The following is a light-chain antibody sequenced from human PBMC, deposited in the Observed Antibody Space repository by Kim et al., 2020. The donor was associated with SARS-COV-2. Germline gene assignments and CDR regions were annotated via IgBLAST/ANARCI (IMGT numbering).Light chain of an antibody. CDR3: QQYYSAPWA. J-gene: IGKJ1*01. CDR2: WAS. CDR1: QSVLYSSNNKNC. V-gene: IGKV4-1*01. Sequence: ATINCKSSQSVLYSSNNKNCLAWYQQKPGQPPKLLIYWASTRESGVPDRFSGSGSGTDFTLTISGLQAEDVAVYYCQQYYSAPWAFGQGTKVDIK.